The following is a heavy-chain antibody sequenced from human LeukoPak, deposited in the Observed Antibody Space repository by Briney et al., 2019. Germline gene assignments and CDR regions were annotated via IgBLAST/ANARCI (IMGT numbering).Heavy chain of an antibody. J-gene: IGHJ6*03. Sequence: SEALSLTCTVSGGSISSGSYYWSWIRQPAGKGLEWIGRIYTSGSTNYNPSLKSRVTISVDTSKNQFSLKLSSVTAADTAVYYCARGIVVVAQLGFYFYYMDVWGKGTTVTISS. D-gene: IGHD2-15*01. CDR2: IYTSGST. CDR3: ARGIVVVAQLGFYFYYMDV. CDR1: GGSISSGSYY. V-gene: IGHV4-61*02.